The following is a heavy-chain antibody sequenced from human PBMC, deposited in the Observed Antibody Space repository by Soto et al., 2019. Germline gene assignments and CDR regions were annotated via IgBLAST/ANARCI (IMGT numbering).Heavy chain of an antibody. CDR2: ISSSSSYI. Sequence: GGSLRLSCAASGFTFSSYSMNWVRQAPGKGLEWVSSISSSSSYIYYADSVKGRFTISRDNAKNSLYLQMNSLRAEDTAVYYCVVYGSGSYSPHKYYYYMDVWGKGTTVTVSS. J-gene: IGHJ6*03. V-gene: IGHV3-21*01. CDR3: VVYGSGSYSPHKYYYYMDV. CDR1: GFTFSSYS. D-gene: IGHD3-10*01.